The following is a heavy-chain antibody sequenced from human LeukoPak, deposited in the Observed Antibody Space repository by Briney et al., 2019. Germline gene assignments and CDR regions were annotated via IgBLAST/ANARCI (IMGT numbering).Heavy chain of an antibody. CDR3: ARDRLTGGYDFWSGYRYYFDY. Sequence: PSETLSLTCAVSGGSISSSNWWCWVRQPPGKGLEWIGEIYHSGSTNYNPSLKSRVTISVDKSKNQFSLKLSSVTAADTAVYYCARDRLTGGYDFWSGYRYYFDYWGQGTLVTVSS. CDR2: IYHSGST. J-gene: IGHJ4*02. V-gene: IGHV4-4*02. D-gene: IGHD3-3*01. CDR1: GGSISSSNW.